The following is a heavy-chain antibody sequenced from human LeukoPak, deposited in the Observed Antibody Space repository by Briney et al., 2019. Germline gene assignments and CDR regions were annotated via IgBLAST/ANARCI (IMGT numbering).Heavy chain of an antibody. CDR2: IVVGSGNT. CDR1: GFTFTSSA. CDR3: AASTYYDFWSGYYINLDY. J-gene: IGHJ4*02. V-gene: IGHV1-58*02. Sequence: GASVKVSCKASGFTFTSSAMQWVRQARGQRLEWIGWIVVGSGNTNYAQKFQERVTITRDMSTSTAYMELSSLRSEDTAVYYCAASTYYDFWSGYYINLDYWGQGTLVTVSS. D-gene: IGHD3-3*01.